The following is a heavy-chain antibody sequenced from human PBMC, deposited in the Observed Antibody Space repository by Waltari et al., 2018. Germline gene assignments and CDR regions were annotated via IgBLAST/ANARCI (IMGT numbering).Heavy chain of an antibody. CDR2: IIPIFGTA. V-gene: IGHV1-69*08. CDR3: AKDPLLGSWSTQQIDY. D-gene: IGHD6-13*01. CDR1: GGTFSSYA. Sequence: QVQLVQSGAEVKKPGSSVKVSCKASGGTFSSYAISWVRQAPGQGLEWMGRIIPIFGTANYAQKFQGRVTITADKSTSTAYMELNSLRAEDTAVYYCAKDPLLGSWSTQQIDYWGQGTLVTVSS. J-gene: IGHJ4*02.